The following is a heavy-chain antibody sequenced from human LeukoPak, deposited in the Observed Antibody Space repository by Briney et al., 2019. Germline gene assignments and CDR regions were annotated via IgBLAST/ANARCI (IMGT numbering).Heavy chain of an antibody. CDR3: AKEGTWGNWYFDL. J-gene: IGHJ2*01. D-gene: IGHD3-16*01. Sequence: GGSLRLSCAAYGFTFRNYGMHWVRQAPGKGLEWVAVISRDGLTKYYADSVKGRFTLHRDNSRNTLYLEMNSLRDEDTAVYYCAKEGTWGNWYFDLWGRGTLVTVSS. CDR2: ISRDGLTK. CDR1: GFTFRNYG. V-gene: IGHV3-30*18.